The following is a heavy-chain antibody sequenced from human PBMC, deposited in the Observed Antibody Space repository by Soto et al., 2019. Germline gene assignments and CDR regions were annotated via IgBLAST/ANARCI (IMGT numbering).Heavy chain of an antibody. V-gene: IGHV3-30-3*01. CDR3: ARAINVRYSYCSDY. D-gene: IGHD5-18*01. J-gene: IGHJ4*02. CDR1: GFTFSSYA. CDR2: ISYDGSNK. Sequence: QVQLVESGGGVVQPGRSLRLSCAASGFTFSSYAMHWVRQAPGKGLEWVAVISYDGSNKYYADSVKGRFTISRDNSKNTLYLQMNSLRAEDTAVYYCARAINVRYSYCSDYWGQGTLVTVSS.